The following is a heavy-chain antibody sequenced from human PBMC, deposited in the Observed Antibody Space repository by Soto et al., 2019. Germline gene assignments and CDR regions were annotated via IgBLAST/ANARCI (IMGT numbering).Heavy chain of an antibody. CDR3: ATPYDILDNDAFDI. J-gene: IGHJ3*02. Sequence: QMQLVQSGPEVKKPGTSVKVSCKASGFTFTSSAMQWVRQARGQRLEWIGWIVVGSGNTNYAQKFQERVTIPRDMSTSTAYMELSSLRSEDTAVYYCATPYDILDNDAFDIWGQGTMVTVSS. V-gene: IGHV1-58*02. CDR2: IVVGSGNT. D-gene: IGHD3-9*01. CDR1: GFTFTSSA.